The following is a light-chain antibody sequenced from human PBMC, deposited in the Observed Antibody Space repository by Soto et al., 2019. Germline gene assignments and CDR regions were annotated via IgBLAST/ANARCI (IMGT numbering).Light chain of an antibody. CDR2: DVS. J-gene: IGLJ2*01. Sequence: ALTQPASVSGSPGQSITISCTGTSSDVGGYNYVSWYQQHPGKAPKLMIYDVSNRPSGVSNRFSGSKSGNTASLTISGLQAEDEADYYCSSYTSSSTPVFGGGTKLTVL. V-gene: IGLV2-14*01. CDR3: SSYTSSSTPV. CDR1: SSDVGGYNY.